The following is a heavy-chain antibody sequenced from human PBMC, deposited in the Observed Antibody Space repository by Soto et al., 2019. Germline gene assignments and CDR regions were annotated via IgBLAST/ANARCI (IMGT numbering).Heavy chain of an antibody. V-gene: IGHV4-31*02. CDR2: IYYSGTT. CDR3: ARRALPQCINGVCYKDGFWDY. Sequence: SETLSLTCTVSGGSVSSGGYYWSWIRQHPGTGLEWIGYIYYSGTTYFNPSLKSRASISLDASKNEFSLKLTSVTAADTAVYYCARRALPQCINGVCYKDGFWDYWGQGALVTVSS. D-gene: IGHD2-8*01. J-gene: IGHJ4*02. CDR1: GGSVSSGGYY.